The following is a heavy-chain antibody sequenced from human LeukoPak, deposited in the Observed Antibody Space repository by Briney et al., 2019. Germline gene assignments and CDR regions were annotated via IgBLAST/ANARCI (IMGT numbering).Heavy chain of an antibody. CDR3: ATKYYYGSGSYYSWFDP. CDR2: INHSGGT. CDR1: GGSFSGYY. J-gene: IGHJ5*02. V-gene: IGHV4-34*01. Sequence: SETLSLTCAVYGGSFSGYYWSWIRQPPGKGLEWIGEINHSGGTNYNPSLKSRVTISVDTSKNQFSLKLSSVTAADTAVYYCATKYYYGSGSYYSWFDPWGQGTLVTVSS. D-gene: IGHD3-10*01.